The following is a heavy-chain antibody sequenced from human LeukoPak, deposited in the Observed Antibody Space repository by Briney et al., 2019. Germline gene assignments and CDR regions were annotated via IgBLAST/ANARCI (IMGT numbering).Heavy chain of an antibody. J-gene: IGHJ3*02. V-gene: IGHV3-74*01. Sequence: GGSLRLSCAASGFTFSSYWMHWVRQAPGKGLVWVSRINSDGSSTSYADSVKGRFTISRDNAKNTLYLQMNSLRAEDTAVYYCARIVPGGGYVALDIWGQGTMVTVSS. D-gene: IGHD2-15*01. CDR2: INSDGSST. CDR3: ARIVPGGGYVALDI. CDR1: GFTFSSYW.